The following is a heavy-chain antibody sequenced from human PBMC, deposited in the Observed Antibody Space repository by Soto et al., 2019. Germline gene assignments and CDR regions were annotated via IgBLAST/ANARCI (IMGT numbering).Heavy chain of an antibody. CDR2: IYYTGSF. CDR1: GDPITSGDYY. CDR3: AADWEGTDF. D-gene: IGHD1-26*01. J-gene: IGHJ4*02. Sequence: QVQLQESGPGLVQPSQTLSLTCTVSGDPITSGDYYWTWIRQSPGKGLEWIGFIYYTGSFDYNPSLKSRLTISLDRSKNQFSLKLTSVTAADTAVYYCAADWEGTDFWCQGTLVTVSS. V-gene: IGHV4-30-4*01.